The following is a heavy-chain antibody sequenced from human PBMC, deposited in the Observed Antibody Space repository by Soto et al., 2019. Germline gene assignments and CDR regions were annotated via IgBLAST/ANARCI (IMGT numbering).Heavy chain of an antibody. V-gene: IGHV1-18*01. CDR2: ISAYNGNT. Sequence: QVQLVQSGAEVKKPGASVKVSCKASGYTFTSYGISWVRQAPGQGLEWMGWISAYNGNTNYAQKLQGRVTMTTDTSTRTAYMELRSVRSDDTSVYYCARGGDIVVVVASTDDAFDIWGQGTMVTVSS. D-gene: IGHD2-15*01. J-gene: IGHJ3*02. CDR3: ARGGDIVVVVASTDDAFDI. CDR1: GYTFTSYG.